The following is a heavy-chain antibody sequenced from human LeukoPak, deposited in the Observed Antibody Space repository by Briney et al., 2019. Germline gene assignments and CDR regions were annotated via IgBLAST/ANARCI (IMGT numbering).Heavy chain of an antibody. D-gene: IGHD3-22*01. J-gene: IGHJ3*02. CDR1: GGSISSYY. CDR2: IYYSGST. CDR3: ASTNPEYYYDSSGYYYGWNAFDI. V-gene: IGHV4-59*08. Sequence: PSETLSLTCTVSGGSISSYYWSWIRQPPGKGLEWIGYIYYSGSTNYNPSLKSRVTISVDTSKNQFPLKLSSVTAADTAVYYCASTNPEYYYDSSGYYYGWNAFDIWGQGTMVTVSS.